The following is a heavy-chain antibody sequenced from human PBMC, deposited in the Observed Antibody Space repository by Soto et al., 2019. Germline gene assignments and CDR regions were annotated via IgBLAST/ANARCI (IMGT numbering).Heavy chain of an antibody. Sequence: SETLSLTCTVADGSISSSSYYWGWIRQPPGKGLEWIGSIYNSGGTHYNPSLKSRVTISVDTSKNQFSLKLSSVTAADTAVYWCARYQANTIIDYWGQGTLVTVSS. J-gene: IGHJ4*02. CDR3: ARYQANTIIDY. V-gene: IGHV4-39*01. D-gene: IGHD3-22*01. CDR1: DGSISSSSYY. CDR2: IYNSGGT.